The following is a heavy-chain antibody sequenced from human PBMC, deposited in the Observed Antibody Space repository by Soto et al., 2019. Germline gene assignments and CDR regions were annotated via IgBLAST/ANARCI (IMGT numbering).Heavy chain of an antibody. CDR2: ISYDGSNK. V-gene: IGHV3-30-3*01. CDR1: GFTFSSYA. D-gene: IGHD6-19*01. Sequence: GGSLRLSCAASGFTFSSYAMHWVRQAPGKGLEWVAVISYDGSNKYYADSVKGRFTISRDNSKNTLYLQMNSLRAEDTAVYYCARTAGRNPYYYYYGMDVWGQGTTVTVSS. CDR3: ARTAGRNPYYYYYGMDV. J-gene: IGHJ6*02.